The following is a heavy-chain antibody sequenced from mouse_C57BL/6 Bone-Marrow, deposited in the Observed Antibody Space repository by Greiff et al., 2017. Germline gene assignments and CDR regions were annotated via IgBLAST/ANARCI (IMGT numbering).Heavy chain of an antibody. CDR1: GYTFTSYG. J-gene: IGHJ3*01. CDR2: IYPRSGNT. Sequence: VHLVESGAELARPGASVKLSCRASGYTFTSYGISWVKQRTGQGLEWIGEIYPRSGNTYYNEKFKGKATLTADKSSSTAYMELRSLTSEDSAVYICARYQGNYGFAYWGQGTLVTVSA. D-gene: IGHD2-1*01. CDR3: ARYQGNYGFAY. V-gene: IGHV1-81*01.